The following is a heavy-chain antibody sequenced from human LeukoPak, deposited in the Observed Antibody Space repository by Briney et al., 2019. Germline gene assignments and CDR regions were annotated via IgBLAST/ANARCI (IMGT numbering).Heavy chain of an antibody. CDR3: ARAVITIFGVGDYMDD. J-gene: IGHJ6*03. CDR2: IYYSGST. Sequence: SETLSLTCTVSGGSISSYYWSWIRQPPGKGLEWIGYIYYSGSTNYNPSLKSRVTISVDTSKDQFSLKLSSVTAADTAVYYCARAVITIFGVGDYMDDWGKGTTVTVSS. D-gene: IGHD3-3*01. V-gene: IGHV4-59*01. CDR1: GGSISSYY.